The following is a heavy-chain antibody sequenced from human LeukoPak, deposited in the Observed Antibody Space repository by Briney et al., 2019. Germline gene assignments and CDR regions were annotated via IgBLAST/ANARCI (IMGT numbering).Heavy chain of an antibody. CDR3: ARAPKYSSGWYWGDYFDY. CDR1: GGSISSGGYY. Sequence: SQTLSLTCTVSGGSISSGGYYWSWIRQPPGKGLEWIGEINHSGSTNYNPSLKSRVTISVDTSKNQFSLKLSSVTAADTAVYYCARAPKYSSGWYWGDYFDYWGQGTLVTVSS. V-gene: IGHV4-30-2*01. J-gene: IGHJ4*02. D-gene: IGHD6-19*01. CDR2: INHSGST.